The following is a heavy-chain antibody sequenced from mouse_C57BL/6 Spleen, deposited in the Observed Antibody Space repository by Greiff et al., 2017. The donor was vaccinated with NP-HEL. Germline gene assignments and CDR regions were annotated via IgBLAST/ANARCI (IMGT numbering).Heavy chain of an antibody. J-gene: IGHJ3*01. CDR3: AREENYYGMSPAWFAY. D-gene: IGHD1-1*01. V-gene: IGHV1-82*01. CDR1: GYAFSSSW. Sequence: VQLQQSGPELVKPGASVKISCKASGYAFSSSWMNWVKQRPGKGLEWIGRIYPGDGDTNYNGKFKGKATLTADKSSSTAYMPLSSLTSEDSAVYFCAREENYYGMSPAWFAYWGQGTLVTVSA. CDR2: IYPGDGDT.